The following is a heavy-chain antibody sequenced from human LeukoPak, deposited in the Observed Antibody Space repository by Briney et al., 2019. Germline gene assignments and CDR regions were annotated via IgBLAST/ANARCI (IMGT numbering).Heavy chain of an antibody. J-gene: IGHJ5*02. CDR2: ISSSSSYI. D-gene: IGHD2-15*01. CDR1: GFTFISYS. V-gene: IGHV3-21*01. CDR3: ARGSGLVVPNWFDP. Sequence: PGGSLRLSCAASGFTFISYSMNWVRQAPGKGLEWVSSISSSSSYIYYADSVKGRFTISRDNAKNSLYLQMNSLRAEDTAVYYCARGSGLVVPNWFDPWGQGTLVTVSS.